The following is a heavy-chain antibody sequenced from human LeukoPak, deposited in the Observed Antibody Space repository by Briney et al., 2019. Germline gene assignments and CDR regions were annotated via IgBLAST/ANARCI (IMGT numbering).Heavy chain of an antibody. CDR2: ISYDGSNK. J-gene: IGHJ4*02. CDR1: GFTFSSYG. V-gene: IGHV3-30*18. Sequence: GGSLRLSFAASGFTFSSYGMHWVRQAPGKGLEWVAVISYDGSNKYYADSVKGRFTISGDNSKNTLYLQMNSLRAEDTAVYYCAKGSKITIFGVVIGDYWGQGTLVTVSS. CDR3: AKGSKITIFGVVIGDY. D-gene: IGHD3-3*01.